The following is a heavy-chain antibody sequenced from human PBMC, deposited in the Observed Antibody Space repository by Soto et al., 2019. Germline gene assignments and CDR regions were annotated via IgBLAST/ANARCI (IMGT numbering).Heavy chain of an antibody. Sequence: PGGSLRLSCAASGFTFSSYAMSWVRQAPGKGLEWVSAISGSGGSTYYADSVKGRFTISRDNSKNTLYLQMNSLRAEDTAVYYCAKDRLGSYYDSQGFDYWGQGTLVTVSS. V-gene: IGHV3-23*01. CDR2: ISGSGGST. CDR3: AKDRLGSYYDSQGFDY. J-gene: IGHJ4*02. CDR1: GFTFSSYA. D-gene: IGHD3-22*01.